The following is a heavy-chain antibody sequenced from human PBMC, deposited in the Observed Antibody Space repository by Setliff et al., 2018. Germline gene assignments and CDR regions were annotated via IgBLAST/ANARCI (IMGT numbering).Heavy chain of an antibody. CDR3: ARDRGHGGDSDY. CDR1: GYSISSGYI. CDR2: IGHTGSI. V-gene: IGHV4-38-2*02. Sequence: SETLSLTCTVSGYSISSGYIGGWIRQPPGKGLEWVGNIGHTGSINYNPSLKSRLTISRDTSKNQVSLKLNSVTATDTAVYYCARDRGHGGDSDYWGQGILVTVSS. D-gene: IGHD2-21*02. J-gene: IGHJ4*02.